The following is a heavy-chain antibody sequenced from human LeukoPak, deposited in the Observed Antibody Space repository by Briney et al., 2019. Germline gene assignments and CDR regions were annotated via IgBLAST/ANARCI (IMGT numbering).Heavy chain of an antibody. CDR3: ARGYCSSTSCYMDV. Sequence: GASVNVSCKASGYTFTSYYMHWVRQAPGQGLEWMGWINAGNGNIKYSQKFQGRVTITGDTSASTAYMELSSLRTEDTAVYYCARGYCSSTSCYMDVWGQGTTVT. CDR1: GYTFTSYY. J-gene: IGHJ6*02. V-gene: IGHV1-3*01. CDR2: INAGNGNI. D-gene: IGHD2-2*01.